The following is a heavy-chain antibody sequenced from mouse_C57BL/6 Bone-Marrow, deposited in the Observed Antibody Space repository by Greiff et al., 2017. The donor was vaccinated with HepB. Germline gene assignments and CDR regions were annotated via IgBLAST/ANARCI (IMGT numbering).Heavy chain of an antibody. V-gene: IGHV14-3*01. D-gene: IGHD1-1*01. CDR3: ARSHYYGSSWFAY. CDR2: IDPANGNT. J-gene: IGHJ3*01. CDR1: GFNIKNTY. Sequence: EVMLVESVAELVRPGASVKLSCTASGFNIKNTYMHWVKQRPEQGLEWIGRIDPANGNTKYAPKFQGKATITADTSSNTAYLQLSSLTSEDTAIYYCARSHYYGSSWFAYWGQGTLVTVSA.